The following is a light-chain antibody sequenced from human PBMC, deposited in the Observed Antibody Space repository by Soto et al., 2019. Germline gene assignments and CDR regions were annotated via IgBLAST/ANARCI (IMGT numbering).Light chain of an antibody. CDR3: LQHNSYPLT. Sequence: DILLTQSPDSLAVSLGERATINCKSSQTVLFASNNKNYLAWYQQKPGQAPKLLIYWASARESGVPDRFSGSGSETDFNFTISSLQPEDFATYYCLQHNSYPLTFGQGTKVDIK. J-gene: IGKJ1*01. V-gene: IGKV4-1*01. CDR2: WAS. CDR1: QTVLFASNNKNY.